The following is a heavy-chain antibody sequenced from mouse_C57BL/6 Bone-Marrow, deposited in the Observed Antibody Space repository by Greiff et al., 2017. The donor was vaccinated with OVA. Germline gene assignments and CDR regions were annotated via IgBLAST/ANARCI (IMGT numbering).Heavy chain of an antibody. Sequence: VQLQQSGAELVKPGASVKISCKASGYTFTDYNMDWVKQSPGKGLEWIGDINPNNGSTNYNQKFKGKATLTVDKSSSTAYMELRSLTSEDTAVYYCARESSYAMDYWGQGTSGTVSS. J-gene: IGHJ4*01. CDR3: ARESSYAMDY. V-gene: IGHV1-18*01. D-gene: IGHD1-1*01. CDR2: INPNNGST. CDR1: GYTFTDYN.